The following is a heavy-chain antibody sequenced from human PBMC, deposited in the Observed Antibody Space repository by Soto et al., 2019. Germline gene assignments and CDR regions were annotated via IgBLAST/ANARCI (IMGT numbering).Heavy chain of an antibody. J-gene: IGHJ4*02. CDR2: ISYDGSNK. V-gene: IGHV3-30-3*01. Sequence: VQLVESGGGLVQPGGSLRLSCAASGFTFSSYWMSWVRQAPGKGLEWVAVISYDGSNKYYADSVKGRFTISRDNSKNTLYLQMNSLRAEDTAVYYCARDKPLTRAAVALGYFDYWGQGTLVTVSS. D-gene: IGHD6-19*01. CDR1: GFTFSSYW. CDR3: ARDKPLTRAAVALGYFDY.